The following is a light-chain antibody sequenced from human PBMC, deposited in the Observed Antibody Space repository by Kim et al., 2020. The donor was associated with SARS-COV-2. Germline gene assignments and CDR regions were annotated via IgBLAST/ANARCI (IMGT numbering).Light chain of an antibody. CDR3: QSYDYNLKGYV. V-gene: IGLV1-40*01. J-gene: IGLJ1*01. CDR2: GNS. CDR1: RSNIGAHYD. Sequence: QRVTISCTGSRSNIGAHYDVHWYQQLPGTAPKVLIFGNSSRPSGVPDRFSGSKSGTSASLAITGLEAEDEADYYCQSYDYNLKGYVFGTGTKVTVL.